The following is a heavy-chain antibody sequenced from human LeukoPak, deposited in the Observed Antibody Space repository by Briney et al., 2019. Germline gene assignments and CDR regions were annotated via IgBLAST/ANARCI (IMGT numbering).Heavy chain of an antibody. CDR1: GFTFSDYA. V-gene: IGHV3-30-3*01. D-gene: IGHD5-12*01. J-gene: IGHJ4*02. CDR3: ARERGYSGYALGY. Sequence: GGSLRLSCAASGFTFSDYAFYWVRQAPGKGLEWVALITFDGNAMYYLDSVKGRFTFSRDSSRNTLFLQMNSLRPEDTGVYYCARERGYSGYALGYWGQGTLVTVSS. CDR2: ITFDGNAM.